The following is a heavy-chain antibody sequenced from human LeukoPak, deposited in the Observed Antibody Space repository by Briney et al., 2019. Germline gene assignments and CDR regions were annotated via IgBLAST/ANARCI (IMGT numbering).Heavy chain of an antibody. CDR2: ISSSSSYI. J-gene: IGHJ4*02. D-gene: IGHD3-22*01. CDR1: GFTFSSYS. CDR3: ARDSHYYDSSGYYYVV. Sequence: GGSLRLSCAASGFTFSSYSMTWVRQAPGKGLEWVSSISSSSSYIYYADSVKGRFTISRDNAKNSLYLQMNSLRAEDTAVYYCARDSHYYDSSGYYYVVWGQGTLVTVSS. V-gene: IGHV3-21*01.